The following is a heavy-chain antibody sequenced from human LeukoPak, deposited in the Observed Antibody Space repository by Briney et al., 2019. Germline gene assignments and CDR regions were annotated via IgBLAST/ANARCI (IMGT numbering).Heavy chain of an antibody. CDR3: AKDKQQLVPGGADY. V-gene: IGHV3-23*01. Sequence: PGGSLRLSCAASGFTFSSYAMSWVRQAPGKGLEWVSAISGSGGSTYYADSVKGRFTISRDNSKNTLYLQMNNLRAEDTAVYYCAKDKQQLVPGGADYWGQGTLVTVSS. CDR1: GFTFSSYA. D-gene: IGHD6-13*01. J-gene: IGHJ4*02. CDR2: ISGSGGST.